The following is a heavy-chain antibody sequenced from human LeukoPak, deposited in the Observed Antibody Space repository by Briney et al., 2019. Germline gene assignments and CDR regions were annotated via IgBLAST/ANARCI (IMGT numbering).Heavy chain of an antibody. CDR3: ASEKATTGVFDY. V-gene: IGHV4-4*07. J-gene: IGHJ4*02. CDR1: GGSISSYY. D-gene: IGHD5-12*01. CDR2: IYTSGST. Sequence: SETLSLTCTVSGGSISSYYWSWIRQPAGKGLEWIGRIYTSGSTNYNPSLKSRVTMSEDTSKNQFSLKLSSVTAADTAVYYCASEKATTGVFDYWGQGTLVTVSS.